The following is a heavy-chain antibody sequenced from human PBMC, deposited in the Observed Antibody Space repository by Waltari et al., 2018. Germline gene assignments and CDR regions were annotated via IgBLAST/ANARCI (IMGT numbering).Heavy chain of an antibody. CDR2: IIPILGTA. V-gene: IGHV1-69*01. CDR3: ARPAAGKKDAFDI. D-gene: IGHD6-13*01. Sequence: QVQLVQSGAEVKKPGSSVKVSCKASGGTFSSYAISWVRWAPGQGLEWMGGIIPILGTANDAQKCQGRVTIAADESTSRAYMELSSLRSEDTAVYYCARPAAGKKDAFDIWGQGTMVTVSS. CDR1: GGTFSSYA. J-gene: IGHJ3*02.